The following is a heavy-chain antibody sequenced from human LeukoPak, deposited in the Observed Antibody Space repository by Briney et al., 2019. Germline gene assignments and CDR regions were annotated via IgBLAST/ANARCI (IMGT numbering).Heavy chain of an antibody. J-gene: IGHJ4*02. CDR1: GYTLTELS. D-gene: IGHD3-16*01. CDR3: ATARGGGVGYYFDY. CDR2: FDPEDGET. Sequence: GASVKVSCKVSGYTLTELSMRWVRQAPGKGLEWMGGFDPEDGETICAQKFQGRVTMTEDTSTDTAYMELSSLRSEDTAVYYCATARGGGVGYYFDYWGQGTLVTVSS. V-gene: IGHV1-24*01.